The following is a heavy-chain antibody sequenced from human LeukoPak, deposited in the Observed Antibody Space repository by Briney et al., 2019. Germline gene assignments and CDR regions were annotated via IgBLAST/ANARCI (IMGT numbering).Heavy chain of an antibody. CDR2: IYYSGST. CDR1: GGSISSYY. V-gene: IGHV4-39*01. J-gene: IGHJ4*02. CDR3: ARGVLLWFGESQYYFDY. Sequence: SETLSLTCTVSGGSISSYYWSWIRQPPGKGLEWIGTIYYSGSTYYNPSLKSRVTISVDTSKSQSSLKLTSVTAADTAVYYCARGVLLWFGESQYYFDYWGQGTLVTVSS. D-gene: IGHD3-10*01.